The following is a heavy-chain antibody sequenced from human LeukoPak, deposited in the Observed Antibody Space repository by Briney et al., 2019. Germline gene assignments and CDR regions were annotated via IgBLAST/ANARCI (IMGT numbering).Heavy chain of an antibody. J-gene: IGHJ4*02. Sequence: SETLSLTCTVSGGSISSYYWSWIRQPAGKGLEWIGRIYTSGSTYCNPSLKSRVTMSVDTSKNQFSLRLSSVTAADTAVYYCASWYYDSSGYRFDYWGQGTLVTVSS. CDR2: IYTSGST. V-gene: IGHV4-4*07. D-gene: IGHD3-22*01. CDR1: GGSISSYY. CDR3: ASWYYDSSGYRFDY.